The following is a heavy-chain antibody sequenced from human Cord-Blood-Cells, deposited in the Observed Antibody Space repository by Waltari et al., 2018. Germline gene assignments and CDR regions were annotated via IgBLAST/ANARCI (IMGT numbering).Heavy chain of an antibody. Sequence: EVQLLESGGGLVQPGGSLRLSCAASGFTFSSYAMSWVRGAPGKGLEWFSAISGSGGSTYYADSVKGRFTISRDNSKNTLYLQMNSLRAEDTAVYYCAKGLPNAYDAFDIWGQGTMVTVSS. V-gene: IGHV3-23*01. CDR1: GFTFSSYA. CDR2: ISGSGGST. CDR3: AKGLPNAYDAFDI. J-gene: IGHJ3*02.